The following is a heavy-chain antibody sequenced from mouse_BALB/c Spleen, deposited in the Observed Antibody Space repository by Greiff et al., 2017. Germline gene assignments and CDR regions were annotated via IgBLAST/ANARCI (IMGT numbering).Heavy chain of an antibody. CDR2: INPYYGST. Sequence: VQLKQTGPELVKPGASVKISCKASGYSFTDYIMLWVKQSHGKSLEWIGNINPYYGSTSYNLKFKGKATLTVDKSSSTAYMQLNSLTSEDSAVYYCARYGNSAWFAYWGQGTLVTVSA. J-gene: IGHJ3*01. D-gene: IGHD2-1*01. CDR3: ARYGNSAWFAY. V-gene: IGHV1-39*01. CDR1: GYSFTDYI.